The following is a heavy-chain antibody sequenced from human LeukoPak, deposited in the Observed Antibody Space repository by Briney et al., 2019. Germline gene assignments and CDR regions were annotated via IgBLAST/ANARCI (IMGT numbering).Heavy chain of an antibody. CDR2: IKNDGSDK. Sequence: GGSLRLSRAASGFTFSSYWMTWVRQAPGKGLEWVGNIKNDGSDKFYVDSVKGRFTISRDNAKDSLYLEMNSLRAEDTAVYHCARSITAAYLDYWGQGTLVTVSS. D-gene: IGHD6-13*01. J-gene: IGHJ4*02. V-gene: IGHV3-7*02. CDR1: GFTFSSYW. CDR3: ARSITAAYLDY.